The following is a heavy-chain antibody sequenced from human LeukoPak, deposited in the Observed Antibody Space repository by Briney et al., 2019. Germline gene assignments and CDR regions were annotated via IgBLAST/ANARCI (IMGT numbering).Heavy chain of an antibody. J-gene: IGHJ3*02. CDR3: ASDVTLIVTFIGDAFDI. D-gene: IGHD3-22*01. V-gene: IGHV3-20*04. Sequence: GGSLRLSCAASGFTFDDYGMSWVRQAPGKGLEWVATIDWNGDNTAYADSVKGRFTISRDNAKNSLYLQMNSLRAEDTALYYCASDVTLIVTFIGDAFDIWGQGTMVTISS. CDR2: IDWNGDNT. CDR1: GFTFDDYG.